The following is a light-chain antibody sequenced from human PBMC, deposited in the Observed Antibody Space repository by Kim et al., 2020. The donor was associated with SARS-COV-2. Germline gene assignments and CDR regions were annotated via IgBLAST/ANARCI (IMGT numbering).Light chain of an antibody. Sequence: VAVGQTVRITCQGDSLRSYYTTWFQQKPGQAPSVVVYDKNTRPSGIPARFYSSSSGNTASLTITGTQAGDEADYYCNSRDNNDNVLFGGGTRLTVL. CDR3: NSRDNNDNVL. CDR2: DKN. J-gene: IGLJ2*01. CDR1: SLRSYY. V-gene: IGLV3-19*01.